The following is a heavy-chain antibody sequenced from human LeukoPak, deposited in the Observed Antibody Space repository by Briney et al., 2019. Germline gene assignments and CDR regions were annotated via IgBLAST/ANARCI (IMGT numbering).Heavy chain of an antibody. CDR1: AFTFSNYN. J-gene: IGHJ4*02. CDR3: ARDNSLFY. CDR2: ITSSSTYI. D-gene: IGHD2-21*01. V-gene: IGHV3-21*01. Sequence: GGSLRLSCAASAFTFSNYNMNWVRQAPGKGLEWVSSITSSSTYIYYADSVKGRFTISRDNAKNSLYLQMNSLRAEDTAVYYCARDNSLFYWGQGTLVTVSS.